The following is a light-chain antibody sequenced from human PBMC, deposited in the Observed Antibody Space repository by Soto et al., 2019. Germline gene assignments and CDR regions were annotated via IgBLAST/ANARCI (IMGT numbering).Light chain of an antibody. CDR1: QSVSSSY. Sequence: EIVLTQSPGTLSFSPGERATLSCRASQSVSSSYLAWYQQKPGQAPRLLIYGASSRATGIPDRFSDSGSGTDFTLTISRLEPEDFAVYYCQQYGSSPGTFGQGTKVEIK. V-gene: IGKV3-20*01. CDR3: QQYGSSPGT. CDR2: GAS. J-gene: IGKJ1*01.